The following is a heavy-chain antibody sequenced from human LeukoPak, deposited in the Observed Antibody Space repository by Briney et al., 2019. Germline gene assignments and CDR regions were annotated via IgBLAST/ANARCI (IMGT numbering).Heavy chain of an antibody. D-gene: IGHD5-24*01. Sequence: ASVKVSCKASGYTFTSYYMHWVRQAPGRGLEWMGIINPSGGSTSYAQKFQGRVTMTRDTSTSTVYMELSSLRSEDTAVYYCARFRSRDGYNNYGRYFDYWGQGTLVTVSS. J-gene: IGHJ4*02. V-gene: IGHV1-46*01. CDR1: GYTFTSYY. CDR3: ARFRSRDGYNNYGRYFDY. CDR2: INPSGGST.